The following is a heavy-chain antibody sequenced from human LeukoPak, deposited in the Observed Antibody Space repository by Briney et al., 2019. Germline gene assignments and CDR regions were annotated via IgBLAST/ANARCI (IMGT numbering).Heavy chain of an antibody. Sequence: GGSLRLSCAASGFTFSSYSMNWVRQAPGKGLEWVSSISGSGGSTYYADSVKGRFAISRDFSKNTLYLQMSSLRADDTAIYYCAKDLQAARPGYWGQGTLVTVSS. J-gene: IGHJ4*02. CDR3: AKDLQAARPGY. CDR1: GFTFSSYS. CDR2: ISGSGGST. D-gene: IGHD6-6*01. V-gene: IGHV3-23*01.